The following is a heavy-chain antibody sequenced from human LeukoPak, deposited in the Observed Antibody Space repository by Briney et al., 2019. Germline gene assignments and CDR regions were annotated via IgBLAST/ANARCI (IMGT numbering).Heavy chain of an antibody. CDR1: GYTFTGYY. V-gene: IGHV1-2*02. Sequence: ASVKVSCKASGYTFTGYYMHWVRQAPGQGLEWMGWINPNSGGTNYAQKFQGRVTMTRDTSISTAYMELSRLRSDDTAVYYCARGGHDFSCYLTWFDPWGQGTLVTVSS. D-gene: IGHD3-3*01. CDR3: ARGGHDFSCYLTWFDP. CDR2: INPNSGGT. J-gene: IGHJ5*02.